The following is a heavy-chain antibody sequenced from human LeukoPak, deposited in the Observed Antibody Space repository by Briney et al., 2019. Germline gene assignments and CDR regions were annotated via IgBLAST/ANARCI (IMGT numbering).Heavy chain of an antibody. CDR2: FDPEDGET. CDR1: GYTLTELS. D-gene: IGHD6-13*01. J-gene: IGHJ4*02. V-gene: IGHV1-24*01. Sequence: ASVNVSCKVSGYTLTELSMHWVRQAPGKGVEGMGGFDPEDGETIYAQKFQGRVTMTEETSTDTAYMELSSLRSEDTAVYYCATSRQQLVTFDYWGQGTLVTVSS. CDR3: ATSRQQLVTFDY.